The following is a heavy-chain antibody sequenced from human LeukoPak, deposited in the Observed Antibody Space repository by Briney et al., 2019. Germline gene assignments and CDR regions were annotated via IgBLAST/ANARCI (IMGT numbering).Heavy chain of an antibody. CDR3: ARRSVAGSLDY. CDR2: TKEDGGEK. V-gene: IGHV3-7*01. CDR1: GFTFSTYW. Sequence: VQPGGSLRLSCAASGFTFSTYWMSWVRQAPGKGLEWVANTKEDGGEKYYVDSVKGRFTISRDNAENSLYLQMNSLRAEDTAVYYCARRSVAGSLDYWGQGTLVTVSS. D-gene: IGHD6-19*01. J-gene: IGHJ4*02.